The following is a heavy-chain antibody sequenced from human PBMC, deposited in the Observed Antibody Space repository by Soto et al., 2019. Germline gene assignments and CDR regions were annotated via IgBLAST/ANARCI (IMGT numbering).Heavy chain of an antibody. CDR1: GYSFTSYW. J-gene: IGHJ6*02. Sequence: EVQLVQSGAEVKKPGESLRISCKGSGYSFTSYWISWVRQMPGKGLEWMGRIDPSDSYTNYSPSFQGHITISADKSISTAYLQWSSLKASDTAMYYCARQGTVVTPTYYYGMDVWGQGTTVTVSS. V-gene: IGHV5-10-1*03. CDR2: IDPSDSYT. CDR3: ARQGTVVTPTYYYGMDV. D-gene: IGHD2-15*01.